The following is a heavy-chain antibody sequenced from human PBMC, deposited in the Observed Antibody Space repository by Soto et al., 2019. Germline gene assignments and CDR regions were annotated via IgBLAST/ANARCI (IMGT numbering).Heavy chain of an antibody. CDR2: INSDGSST. CDR3: ARDPNAVCYGPCHYGMDV. J-gene: IGHJ6*02. CDR1: GFTFSGYW. V-gene: IGHV3-74*01. Sequence: GGSLRLSCAACGFTFSGYWMHWVRQAPGKRLVWVSRINSDGSSTNYADSVKGRFTISRDNAKNTLYLQMNSLRAEDTAVYYCARDPNAVCYGPCHYGMDVWGQGTTVTVSS. D-gene: IGHD2-8*01.